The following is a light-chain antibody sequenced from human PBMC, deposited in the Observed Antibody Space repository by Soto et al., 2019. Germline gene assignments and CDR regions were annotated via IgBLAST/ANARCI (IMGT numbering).Light chain of an antibody. CDR3: SPFASSNTVI. V-gene: IGLV2-14*01. J-gene: IGLJ2*01. CDR1: SSDVGGYNY. Sequence: QLVLTQPASVSGSPGQSITISCTGTSSDVGGYNYVSWYQQHPGKAPKLVIYDVSNRPSGVSNRFSGSKSGNTASLTISGLRAEDDDDYYCSPFASSNTVIFGGGTKLTVL. CDR2: DVS.